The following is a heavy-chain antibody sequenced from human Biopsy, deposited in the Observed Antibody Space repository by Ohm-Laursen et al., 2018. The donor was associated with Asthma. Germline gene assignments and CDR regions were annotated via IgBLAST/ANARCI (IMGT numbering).Heavy chain of an antibody. CDR3: ARGGLHYYEYYGMDV. J-gene: IGHJ6*02. CDR1: GFTFDNYT. Sequence: RLSCSASGFTFDNYTMHWVRQAPSKGLEWVTIISYDGRNTYYADSVEGRFTISRDNSKNTLFLQMSSLRPEDTAVYYCARGGLHYYEYYGMDVWGQGTTVTVSS. V-gene: IGHV3-30*04. D-gene: IGHD2-21*02. CDR2: ISYDGRNT.